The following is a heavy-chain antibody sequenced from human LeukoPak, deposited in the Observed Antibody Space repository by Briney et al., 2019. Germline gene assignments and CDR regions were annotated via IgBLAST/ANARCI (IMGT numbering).Heavy chain of an antibody. D-gene: IGHD6-19*01. Sequence: GGSLRLSCAASGFTFSSYSMNWVRQAPGKGLHWVSSISSSGAYIFYADSVQGRFTISRDNAKNSLYLQMNSLRAEDTAVYYCTRDGESSGWYSACWGQGTLVTVSS. CDR2: ISSSGAYI. CDR1: GFTFSSYS. J-gene: IGHJ4*02. CDR3: TRDGESSGWYSAC. V-gene: IGHV3-21*01.